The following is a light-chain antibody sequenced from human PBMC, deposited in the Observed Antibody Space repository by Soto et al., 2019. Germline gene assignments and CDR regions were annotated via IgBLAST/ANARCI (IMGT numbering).Light chain of an antibody. Sequence: DIQMTQSPSSLSASVGDRVTITCRASQSISKYLNWYQQKPGQAPNLLIYAASTLQRGVPSRFSGSGSGTDFTLTISILQPEDFATYYCQQSYSTPPDTFGQGTQLEIK. V-gene: IGKV1-39*01. CDR2: AAS. CDR3: QQSYSTPPDT. J-gene: IGKJ2*01. CDR1: QSISKY.